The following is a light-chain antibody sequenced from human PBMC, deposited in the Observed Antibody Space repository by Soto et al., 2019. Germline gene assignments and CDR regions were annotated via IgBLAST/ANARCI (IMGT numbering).Light chain of an antibody. Sequence: DIQMTQSPSSLSASVGDRVTITCRASQDIGDDLDWFQQKPGKAPTRLIYASSGLQSGAPARFSGRGSGTEFALTISNLHPEDLATYDSLQHMMLRFTFGPRTTVHV. V-gene: IGKV1-17*02. J-gene: IGKJ3*01. CDR2: ASS. CDR1: QDIGDD. CDR3: LQHMMLRFT.